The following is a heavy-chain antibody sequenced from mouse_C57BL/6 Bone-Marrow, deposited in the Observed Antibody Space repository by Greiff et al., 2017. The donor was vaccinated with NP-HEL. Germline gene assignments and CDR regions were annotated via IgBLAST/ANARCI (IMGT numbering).Heavy chain of an antibody. Sequence: EVKLMESGGGLVKPGGSLKLSCAASGFTFSSYAMSWVRQTPEKRLEWVATISDGGSYTYYPDNVKGRFTISRDNAKNNLYLQMSHLKSEDTAMYYCAREGTVYFDYWGQGTTLTVSS. D-gene: IGHD3-3*01. CDR3: AREGTVYFDY. CDR2: ISDGGSYT. J-gene: IGHJ2*01. V-gene: IGHV5-4*01. CDR1: GFTFSSYA.